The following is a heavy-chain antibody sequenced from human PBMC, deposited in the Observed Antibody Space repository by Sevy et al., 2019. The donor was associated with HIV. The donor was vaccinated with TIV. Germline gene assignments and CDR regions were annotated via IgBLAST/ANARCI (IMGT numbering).Heavy chain of an antibody. CDR1: GFTFSTYA. CDR3: AKLITMTNPFDY. D-gene: IGHD4-17*01. V-gene: IGHV3-23*01. J-gene: IGHJ4*02. CDR2: IIGSGSGT. Sequence: GGSLRLSCAASGFTFSTYAMSWVRQAPGKGLEWVSGIIGSGSGTFYADSVKGRFTISRDNSKNTLCLQMNSLRAEDTAVYYCAKLITMTNPFDYWGQGTLVTVSS.